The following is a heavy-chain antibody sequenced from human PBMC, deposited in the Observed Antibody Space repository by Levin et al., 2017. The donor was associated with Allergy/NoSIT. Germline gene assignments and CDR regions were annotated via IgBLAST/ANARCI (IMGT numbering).Heavy chain of an antibody. CDR1: GFTFSSYA. V-gene: IGHV3-30-3*01. J-gene: IGHJ3*02. CDR2: ISYDGSNK. CDR3: AGSPGGGQQLAPGGAFDI. Sequence: GGSLRLSCAASGFTFSSYAMHWVRQAPGKGLEWVAVISYDGSNKYYADSVKGRFTISRDNSTNTLYLQMNSLRAEETAVYYCAGSPGGGQQLAPGGAFDIWGQGTMVTVSS. D-gene: IGHD6-13*01.